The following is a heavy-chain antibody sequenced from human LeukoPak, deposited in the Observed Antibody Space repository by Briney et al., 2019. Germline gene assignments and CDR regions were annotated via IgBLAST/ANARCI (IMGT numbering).Heavy chain of an antibody. Sequence: GGSLRLSCAASGFTFSSYSMNWVRQAPGKGLEWVSSISSSSSYIYYADSMKGRFTISRDDAKNSLYLQMSSLRAEDTAVYYCAGLVPAHFWGQGTLVTVSS. V-gene: IGHV3-21*01. CDR2: ISSSSSYI. CDR3: AGLVPAHF. J-gene: IGHJ4*02. CDR1: GFTFSSYS. D-gene: IGHD2-2*01.